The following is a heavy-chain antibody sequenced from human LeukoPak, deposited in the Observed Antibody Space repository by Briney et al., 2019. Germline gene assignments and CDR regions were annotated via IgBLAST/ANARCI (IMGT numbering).Heavy chain of an antibody. CDR2: ISGSGGST. V-gene: IGHV3-23*01. CDR1: GFTFSSYA. Sequence: GGSLRLSCAASGFTFSSYAMSWVRQAPGRGLEWVSAISGSGGSTYYADSVKGRFTISRDNSKNTLYLQMNSLRAEDTAVYYCAKHFGRYRTVAKDWFDPWGQGTLVTVSS. J-gene: IGHJ5*02. D-gene: IGHD1-26*01. CDR3: AKHFGRYRTVAKDWFDP.